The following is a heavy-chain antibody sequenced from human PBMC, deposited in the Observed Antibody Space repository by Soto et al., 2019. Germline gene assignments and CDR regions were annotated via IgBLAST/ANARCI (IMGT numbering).Heavy chain of an antibody. CDR3: ATHRGYSYGHWGFDP. V-gene: IGHV5-51*01. J-gene: IGHJ5*02. Sequence: ESLKISCKGSGYSFSSYWIGWVRQMPGKGLEWMGIIYPGDSDTRYSPSFQGQVTISADKSISTAYLQWSSLKASDTAMYYCATHRGYSYGHWGFDPWAQGTLVTVSS. D-gene: IGHD5-18*01. CDR2: IYPGDSDT. CDR1: GYSFSSYW.